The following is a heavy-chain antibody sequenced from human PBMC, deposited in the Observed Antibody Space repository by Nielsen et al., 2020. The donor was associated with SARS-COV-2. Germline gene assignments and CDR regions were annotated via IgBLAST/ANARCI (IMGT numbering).Heavy chain of an antibody. Sequence: SETLSLTCTVSGDSISSGGYYWNWVRQHPGQGLEWIGHIHYSGTTNYNPSLESRATISVDTSKSRFSLTLSSVTAADTAVYYCARDHTDILTGYYTGWFDPWGQGTLVTVSS. CDR2: IHYSGTT. J-gene: IGHJ5*02. CDR1: GDSISSGGYY. CDR3: ARDHTDILTGYYTGWFDP. V-gene: IGHV4-31*03. D-gene: IGHD3-9*01.